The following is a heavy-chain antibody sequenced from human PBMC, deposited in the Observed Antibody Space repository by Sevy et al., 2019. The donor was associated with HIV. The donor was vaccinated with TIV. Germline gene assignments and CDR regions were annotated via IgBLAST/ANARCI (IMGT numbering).Heavy chain of an antibody. CDR2: IYRSGST. D-gene: IGHD2-2*01. CDR1: GGSISSSNW. V-gene: IGHV4-4*02. J-gene: IGHJ5*02. CDR3: SRDLGYCSSTSCPRWFDP. Sequence: SEILSLTCAVSGGSISSSNWWSWVRQPPGKGLEWIGEIYRSGSTNYNPSLKSRVTISVDKSKNQFSLKLSSVTAADTAVYYCSRDLGYCSSTSCPRWFDPWGQGTLVTVSS.